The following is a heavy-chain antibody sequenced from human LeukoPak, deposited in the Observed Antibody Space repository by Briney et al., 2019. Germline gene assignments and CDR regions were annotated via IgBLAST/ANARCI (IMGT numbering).Heavy chain of an antibody. CDR2: IIPILGIA. J-gene: IGHJ5*02. D-gene: IGHD2-2*01. CDR1: GGTFSSYA. CDR3: ARDPSSRASWFDP. Sequence: ASVKVSCKASGGTFSSYAISWVRQAPGQGLEWKGRIIPILGIANYAQKFQGRVTITADKSTSTAYMELSSLRSEDTAVYYCARDPSSRASWFDPWGQGTLVTVSS. V-gene: IGHV1-69*04.